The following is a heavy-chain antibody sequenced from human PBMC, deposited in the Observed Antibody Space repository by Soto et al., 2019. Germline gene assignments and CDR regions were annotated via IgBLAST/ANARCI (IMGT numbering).Heavy chain of an antibody. V-gene: IGHV3-74*01. CDR3: ARGAKGQWLVDY. CDR2: VNMDGSTT. CDR1: GFTFNTYW. J-gene: IGHJ4*02. Sequence: EVQLVESGGGLVQPGGSLRLSCAASGFTFNTYWLHWVRQAPGKGLVWVSRVNMDGSTTTYADSVRGRFTISRDNAKDKVYLEMNSLRDEDMAVYYCARGAKGQWLVDYWGQGTLVTVSS. D-gene: IGHD6-19*01.